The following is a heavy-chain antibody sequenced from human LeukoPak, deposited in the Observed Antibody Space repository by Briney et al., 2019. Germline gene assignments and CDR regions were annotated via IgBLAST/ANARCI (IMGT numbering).Heavy chain of an antibody. CDR3: ARGSYSSGWSY. CDR1: GFTVSSNS. Sequence: PGGSLRLSCAASGFTVSSNSMSWVRQAPGKGLEWVSVINSGGGTYYTDSVKGRFTISRDNSKNTLYLQMNSLRAEDTAVYYCARGSYSSGWSYWGQGTLVTVSS. CDR2: INSGGGT. J-gene: IGHJ4*02. D-gene: IGHD6-19*01. V-gene: IGHV3-53*01.